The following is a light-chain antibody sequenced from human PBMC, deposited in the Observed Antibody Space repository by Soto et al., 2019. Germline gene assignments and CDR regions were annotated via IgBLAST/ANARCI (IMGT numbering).Light chain of an antibody. CDR2: DVS. CDR1: RRDVGGYNY. CDR3: SSYTSSSTL. J-gene: IGLJ1*01. V-gene: IGLV2-14*01. Sequence: QSVLTQPASVSGSPGQSITISCTGTRRDVGGYNYVSWYQQHPGKAPKLMIYDVSNRPSGVSNRFSGSKSGNTASLTISGLQAEDEADYYCSSYTSSSTLFGTGTKVTVL.